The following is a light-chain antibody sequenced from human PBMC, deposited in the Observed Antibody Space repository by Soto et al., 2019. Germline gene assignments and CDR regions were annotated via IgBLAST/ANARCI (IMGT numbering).Light chain of an antibody. J-gene: IGKJ4*01. CDR3: QQRSNWPPLT. CDR2: DAS. CDR1: QSVSSY. V-gene: IGKV3-11*01. Sequence: EIVLTQSPATLSLSPGERATLSCRASQSVSSYLAWYPHKPAQAPRLLIYDASNRATGIPARFSGSGAGTDFTMTINSPEPEDFAVYYCQQRSNWPPLTFGGRTKVEIK.